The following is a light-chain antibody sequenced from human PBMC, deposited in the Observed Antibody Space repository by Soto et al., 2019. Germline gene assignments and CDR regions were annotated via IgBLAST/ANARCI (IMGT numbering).Light chain of an antibody. CDR2: DAS. CDR3: QHYNSYSEA. J-gene: IGKJ1*01. CDR1: QDIRNW. Sequence: DLQMTQSPSTLSASVGDSVIITCRASQDIRNWLAWYQQKPGKAPNPLIYDASSLKSGVPARFSGSGSGTEFTLTISSLQPDDFATYYCQHYNSYSEAFGQGTKVDIK. V-gene: IGKV1-5*01.